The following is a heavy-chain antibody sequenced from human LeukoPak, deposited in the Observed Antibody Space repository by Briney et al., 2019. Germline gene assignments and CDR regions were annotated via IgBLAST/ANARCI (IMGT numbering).Heavy chain of an antibody. CDR2: INPNSGGT. D-gene: IGHD3-22*01. Sequence: GASVKVSCKASGYTFTGYYMHWVRQAPGQGLEWMGWINPNSGGTNYAQKFQGRVTMTRDTSISTAYMELSRLRSDDTAVYYCARENYYDSSGYSLVKLPDYWGQGTLVTVSS. CDR1: GYTFTGYY. V-gene: IGHV1-2*02. J-gene: IGHJ4*02. CDR3: ARENYYDSSGYSLVKLPDY.